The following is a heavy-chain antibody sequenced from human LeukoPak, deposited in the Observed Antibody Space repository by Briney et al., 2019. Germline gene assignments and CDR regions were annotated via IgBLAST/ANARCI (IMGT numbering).Heavy chain of an antibody. Sequence: SETLSLTCTVSGCSISSSSYYWAWIRQPPGKELKWIGSIFYSGSTYYNPSLKSRVTISVDTSKNQFSLKLSSVTAADTAVYYCARADFHYDILTGYYPSGKDYWGQGTLVTVSS. D-gene: IGHD3-9*01. J-gene: IGHJ4*02. CDR3: ARADFHYDILTGYYPSGKDY. CDR2: IFYSGST. V-gene: IGHV4-39*07. CDR1: GCSISSSSYY.